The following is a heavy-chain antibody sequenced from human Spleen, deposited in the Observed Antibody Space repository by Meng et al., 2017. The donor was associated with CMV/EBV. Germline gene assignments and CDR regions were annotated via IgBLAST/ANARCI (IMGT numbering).Heavy chain of an antibody. D-gene: IGHD5-18*01. CDR2: IKQDGSEK. CDR1: GFTFSSYW. J-gene: IGHJ6*02. Sequence: GESLKISCAASGFTFSSYWMSWVRQAPGKGLEWVANIKQDGSEKYYVDSVKGRFTISRDNAKNSLYLQMNSLRAEDTAVYYCAKGIQLSRPWSPYYYYGMDVWGQGTTVTVSS. CDR3: AKGIQLSRPWSPYYYYGMDV. V-gene: IGHV3-7*01.